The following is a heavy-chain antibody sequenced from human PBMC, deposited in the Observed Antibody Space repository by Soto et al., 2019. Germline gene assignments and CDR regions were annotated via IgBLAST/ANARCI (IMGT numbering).Heavy chain of an antibody. CDR2: IWYDGSNK. V-gene: IGHV3-33*01. Sequence: QVQLVESGGGVVQPGRSLRLSCAASGFTFSSYGMHWVRQAPGKGLEWVAVIWYDGSNKYYAESVKGRFTISRDNSKNTLYLQMNSLRAEDTAVYYCARGYCSSTSCYLRSYYYMDVWGKGTTVTVSS. D-gene: IGHD2-2*01. CDR3: ARGYCSSTSCYLRSYYYMDV. J-gene: IGHJ6*03. CDR1: GFTFSSYG.